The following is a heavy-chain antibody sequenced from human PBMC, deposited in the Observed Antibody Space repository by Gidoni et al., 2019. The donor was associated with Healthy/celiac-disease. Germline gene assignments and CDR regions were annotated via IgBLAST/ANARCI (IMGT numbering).Heavy chain of an antibody. D-gene: IGHD1-26*01. CDR1: GYPFTSYR. CDR3: ARDPPGIVGAVNDAFDI. CDR2: ISAYNGNT. V-gene: IGHV1-18*01. J-gene: IGHJ3*02. Sequence: QVQLVPSGAEVKKPGASVKVSCKASGYPFTSYRISWLRQAPGQGLEWMGWISAYNGNTNYAQKLQGRVTMTTDTSTSTAYMELRSLRSDDTAVYYCARDPPGIVGAVNDAFDIWGQGTMVTVSS.